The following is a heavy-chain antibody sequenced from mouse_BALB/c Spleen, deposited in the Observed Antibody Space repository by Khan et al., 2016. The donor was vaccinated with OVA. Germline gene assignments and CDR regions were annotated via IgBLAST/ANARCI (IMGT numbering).Heavy chain of an antibody. CDR1: GYSITSDYA. CDR2: ISSSGST. D-gene: IGHD2-4*01. CDR3: ARDDSRNNYTIDY. J-gene: IGHJ4*01. V-gene: IGHV3-2*02. Sequence: EVKLLESGPGLVKPSQSLSLTCTVTGYSITSDYAWNWIRQFPGNKLEWMGYISSSGSTNYNPALKSRISITRDTSKNQFFLQLNSVTTEDTATYYCARDDSRNNYTIDYWGQGTSVTVSS.